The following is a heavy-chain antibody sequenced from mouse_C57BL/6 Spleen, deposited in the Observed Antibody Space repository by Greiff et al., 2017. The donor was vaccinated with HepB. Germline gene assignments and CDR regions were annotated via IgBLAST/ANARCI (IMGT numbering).Heavy chain of an antibody. CDR3: VYYCQGYYFDY. CDR2: IDPSNGNT. V-gene: IGHV14-3*01. J-gene: IGHJ2*01. CDR1: GFNIKNTY. Sequence: VQLQQSVAELVRPGASVKLSCTASGFNIKNTYMHWVKQRPEQGLEWIGRIDPSNGNTKYAPKFKGKSTITADTSSNTAYLQRSSLTSEDTALYSCVYYCQGYYFDYWGQGTTLTVSS. D-gene: IGHD2-1*01.